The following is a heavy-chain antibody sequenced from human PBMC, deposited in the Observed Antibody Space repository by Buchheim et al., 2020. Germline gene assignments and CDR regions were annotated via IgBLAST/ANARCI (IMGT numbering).Heavy chain of an antibody. V-gene: IGHV4-61*01. CDR1: GGSASSGSYY. CDR3: ARESTGGYSDY. D-gene: IGHD3-10*01. CDR2: IYYSGST. J-gene: IGHJ4*02. Sequence: QVQLQESGPGLVKPSETLSLTCTVSGGSASSGSYYWSWIRQPPGKGLEWIGYIYYSGSTNYNPSLKSRVTISVDTSKNQFSLKLSSVTAADTAVYYCARESTGGYSDYWGQGTL.